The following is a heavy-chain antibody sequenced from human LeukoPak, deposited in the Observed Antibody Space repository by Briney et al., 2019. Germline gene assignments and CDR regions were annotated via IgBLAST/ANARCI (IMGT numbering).Heavy chain of an antibody. D-gene: IGHD1-26*01. J-gene: IGHJ4*02. CDR1: GYTFTGYY. CDR2: INPNSGGT. Sequence: ASVKVSCKASGYTFTGYYMHWVRQAPGQGLEWMGWINPNSGGTNYAQKFQGRVTMTRDTSISTAYMELSRLRSDDTAVYYCARDVSGSYYSRESLDYWGQGTLVTVSS. V-gene: IGHV1-2*02. CDR3: ARDVSGSYYSRESLDY.